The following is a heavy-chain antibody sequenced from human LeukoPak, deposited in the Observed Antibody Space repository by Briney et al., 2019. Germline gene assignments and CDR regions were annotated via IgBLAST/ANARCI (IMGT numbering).Heavy chain of an antibody. CDR3: ARLGIGVVPSAMLGDYYFDY. V-gene: IGHV4-59*08. CDR2: IYYSGST. CDR1: GGSISSYY. D-gene: IGHD2-2*01. J-gene: IGHJ4*02. Sequence: SETLSLTCTVSGGSISSYYWSWLRQPPGKGLEWIGYIYYSGSTKYNPSLKSRVTISVDTSKSQFSLKLTSVTAADTAVYYCARLGIGVVPSAMLGDYYFDYWGQGTLVTVSS.